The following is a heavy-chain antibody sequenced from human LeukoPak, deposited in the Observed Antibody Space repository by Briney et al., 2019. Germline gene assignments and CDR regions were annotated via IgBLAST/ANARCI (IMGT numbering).Heavy chain of an antibody. D-gene: IGHD2-2*01. V-gene: IGHV4-34*01. Sequence: SETLSLTCAVYRGSFSGYYWSWIRQPPGKGLEWIGEINHSGSTNYNPSLKSRVTISVDTPKNQFSLKLNSVTAADTAVYYCARGLSRTPPGGYWCQGTLVTVSS. J-gene: IGHJ4*02. CDR3: ARGLSRTPPGGY. CDR1: RGSFSGYY. CDR2: INHSGST.